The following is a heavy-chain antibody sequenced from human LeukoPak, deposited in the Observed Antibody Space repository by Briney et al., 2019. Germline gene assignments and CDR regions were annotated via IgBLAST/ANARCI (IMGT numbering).Heavy chain of an antibody. D-gene: IGHD5-24*01. V-gene: IGHV4-59*11. Sequence: SETLSLTCSVSGDSIGYHYWSWMRQPPGRGLEWIGYINYRGITNYNPSLKSRVTISKDTSNKHFSLKLRSVTAADTAVYYCARDRGMATITGWLDPWGQGILVTVSS. CDR3: ARDRGMATITGWLDP. J-gene: IGHJ5*02. CDR2: INYRGIT. CDR1: GDSIGYHY.